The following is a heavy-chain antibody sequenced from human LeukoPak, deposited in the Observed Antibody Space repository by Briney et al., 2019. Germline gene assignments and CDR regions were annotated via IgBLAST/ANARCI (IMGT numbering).Heavy chain of an antibody. Sequence: GESLKISCKGSGYSFTSYWIGWARQMPGKGLEWMGIIYPGDSDTRYSPSFQGQVTISADKSISTAYLQWSSLKASDTAMYYCARDRRGASFPFDRPFDAFDIWGQGTMVTVSS. CDR2: IYPGDSDT. D-gene: IGHD1-26*01. V-gene: IGHV5-51*01. CDR3: ARDRRGASFPFDRPFDAFDI. J-gene: IGHJ3*02. CDR1: GYSFTSYW.